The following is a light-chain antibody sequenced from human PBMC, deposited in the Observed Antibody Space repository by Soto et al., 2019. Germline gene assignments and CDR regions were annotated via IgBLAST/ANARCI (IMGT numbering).Light chain of an antibody. CDR2: AAS. V-gene: IGKV1-8*01. Sequence: AIRMTQSPSSLSASTGDRVTITCRASQGISSYLAWYQQQPGKAPKLLIYAASTLQSGVPSRFSGSGSGTDFTLTISCLQSEDCATYYCQQYYSYPLTFGGGTKVEIK. CDR3: QQYYSYPLT. CDR1: QGISSY. J-gene: IGKJ4*01.